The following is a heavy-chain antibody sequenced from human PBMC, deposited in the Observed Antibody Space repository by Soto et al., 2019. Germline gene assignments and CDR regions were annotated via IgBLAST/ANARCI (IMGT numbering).Heavy chain of an antibody. CDR2: TYYRSKWYN. Sequence: QSQTLSLTCTISGDRVSSNSAAWNWIRQSPSRGLEWLGRTYYRSKWYNDYAVSVKSRITINPDTSKNQFSLQLNSVTPEDTAVYYCARGRWFRSRMAWFDPWGQGTLVTVSS. V-gene: IGHV6-1*01. D-gene: IGHD6-13*01. J-gene: IGHJ5*02. CDR1: GDRVSSNSAA. CDR3: ARGRWFRSRMAWFDP.